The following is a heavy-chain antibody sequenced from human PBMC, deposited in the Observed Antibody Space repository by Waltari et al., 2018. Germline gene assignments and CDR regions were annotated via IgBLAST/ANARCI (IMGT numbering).Heavy chain of an antibody. CDR1: GGTFSSYA. V-gene: IGHV1-69*04. J-gene: IGHJ6*02. CDR3: AGDGEEYYYYYGMDV. CDR2: IRPILGIA. Sequence: QVQLVQSGAEVKKPGSSVKVSCKASGGTFSSYAISWVRQAPGQGLEWMGSIRPILGIANYAKKFQGRCTITADKSTSTAYMELGSLRSEDTAVYYCAGDGEEYYYYYGMDVWGQGTTVTVSS.